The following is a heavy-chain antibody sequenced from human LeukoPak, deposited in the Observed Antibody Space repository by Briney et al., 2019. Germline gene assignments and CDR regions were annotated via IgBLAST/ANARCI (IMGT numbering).Heavy chain of an antibody. Sequence: SVKVSCKASGGTFSSYAISWVRQAPGQGLEWMGRIIPILGIANYAQKLQGRVTITADKSTSTAYMELSSLRSEDTAVYYCAREVERPYYYYYGMDVWGQGTTVTVSS. CDR1: GGTFSSYA. J-gene: IGHJ6*02. D-gene: IGHD1-1*01. CDR2: IIPILGIA. V-gene: IGHV1-69*04. CDR3: AREVERPYYYYYGMDV.